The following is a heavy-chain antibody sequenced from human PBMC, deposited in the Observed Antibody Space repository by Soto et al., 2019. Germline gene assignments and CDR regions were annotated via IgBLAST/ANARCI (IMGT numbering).Heavy chain of an antibody. CDR3: ERRFSLDNDNSDLGWTFDL. CDR2: VSSVGDFP. J-gene: IGHJ2*01. V-gene: IGHV3-23*01. Sequence: EVQLLESGGGLVQPGESLRLSCADSGFTFSGYAMSLVRQAPGDGLELVSTVSSVGDFPDNSDSVEGRFITSRAKSRKSLYLQLKRLRVEDTAVYYWERRFSLDNDNSDLGWTFDLWGPGTLATGSS. D-gene: IGHD3-22*01. CDR1: GFTFSGYA.